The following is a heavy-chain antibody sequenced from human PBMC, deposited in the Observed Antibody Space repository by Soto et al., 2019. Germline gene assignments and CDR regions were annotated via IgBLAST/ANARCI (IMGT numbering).Heavy chain of an antibody. Sequence: ASVKVSCKASGYTFTSYYMHWVRQAPGQGLEWMGIINPSGGSTSYAQKFQGRVTMTRDTSTSTVYTELSSLRSEDTAVYYCARETEYSSSGRRGYYYYYGMDVWGQGTTVTV. CDR3: ARETEYSSSGRRGYYYYYGMDV. D-gene: IGHD6-6*01. CDR1: GYTFTSYY. CDR2: INPSGGST. J-gene: IGHJ6*02. V-gene: IGHV1-46*01.